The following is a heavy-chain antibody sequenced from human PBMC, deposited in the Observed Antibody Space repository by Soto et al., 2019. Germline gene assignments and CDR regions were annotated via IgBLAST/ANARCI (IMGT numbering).Heavy chain of an antibody. Sequence: ASVKVSCKASGGTFSSYAISWVRQAPGQGLEWMGGIIPIFGTANYAQKFQGRVTITADESTSTAYMELSSLRSEDTAVYYCARKVRGYSLSFDYWGQGTLVTVSS. J-gene: IGHJ4*02. D-gene: IGHD5-18*01. CDR2: IIPIFGTA. CDR3: ARKVRGYSLSFDY. V-gene: IGHV1-69*13. CDR1: GGTFSSYA.